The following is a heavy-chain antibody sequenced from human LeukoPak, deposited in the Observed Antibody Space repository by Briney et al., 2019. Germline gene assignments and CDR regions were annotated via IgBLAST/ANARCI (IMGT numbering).Heavy chain of an antibody. J-gene: IGHJ4*01. CDR3: ARRRLGELLSNPFDY. V-gene: IGHV5-51*01. D-gene: IGHD3-10*01. CDR2: IYPGDSDT. Sequence: GESLKFSCKGSGYSFTSYWIGWVRQVPGKGLEWMGIIYPGDSDTRYSTPFQGQVTISAEKSISTACRQWRSLKAADTAMYYCARRRLGELLSNPFDYCSQGTLVTVSS. CDR1: GYSFTSYW.